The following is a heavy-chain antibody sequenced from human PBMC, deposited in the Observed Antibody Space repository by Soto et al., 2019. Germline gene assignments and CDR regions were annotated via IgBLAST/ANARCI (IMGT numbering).Heavy chain of an antibody. CDR2: INPDSGGT. D-gene: IGHD1-26*01. CDR3: ARALSFGSGTFDY. Sequence: QVQLVQSGAEVKKPGASVKVSCKTSGYTFTAYSIHWVRQAPGQGLEWMGCINPDSGGTKYAQKFQGRVTMTRDTSITTAYRDLSSLRSDDTAFYYCARALSFGSGTFDYWGQGTLVTVSS. CDR1: GYTFTAYS. J-gene: IGHJ4*02. V-gene: IGHV1-2*02.